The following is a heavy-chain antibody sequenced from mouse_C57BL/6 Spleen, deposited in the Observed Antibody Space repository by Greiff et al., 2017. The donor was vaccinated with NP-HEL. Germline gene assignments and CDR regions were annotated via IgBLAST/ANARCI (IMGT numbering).Heavy chain of an antibody. CDR2: IYPGDGDT. CDR3: ARVVDYGSSYGFAY. J-gene: IGHJ3*01. Sequence: QVQLQQSGAELVKPGASVKISCKASGYAFSSYWMNWVKQRPGKGLEWIGQIYPGDGDTNYNGKFKGKATLTADKSSSTAYMQLSSLTSEDSAVYFCARVVDYGSSYGFAYWGQGTLVTVSA. CDR1: GYAFSSYW. V-gene: IGHV1-80*01. D-gene: IGHD1-1*01.